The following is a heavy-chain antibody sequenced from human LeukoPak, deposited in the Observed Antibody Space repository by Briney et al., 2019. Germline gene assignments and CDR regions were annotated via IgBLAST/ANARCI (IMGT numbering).Heavy chain of an antibody. J-gene: IGHJ6*03. V-gene: IGHV3-30*03. Sequence: GGSLRLSCAASGFTFSSYGMHWVRQAPGKGLEWVALISYDGTNNYYADSVKGRFTISRDNSKNTLYLQMNSLRAEDTAVYYCAREDSYGHYMDVWGKGTTVTVSS. CDR3: AREDSYGHYMDV. CDR1: GFTFSSYG. CDR2: ISYDGTNN. D-gene: IGHD5-18*01.